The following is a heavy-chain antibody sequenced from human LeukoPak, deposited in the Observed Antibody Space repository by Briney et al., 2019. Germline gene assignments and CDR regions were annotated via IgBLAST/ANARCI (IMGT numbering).Heavy chain of an antibody. Sequence: GGSLRLSCAASGLTLGNYSMSWVRQAPGKGLEWVANINLDGGDKSYVGSVKGRFTISRDNAKNSLYLQMNSLGAEDTAVYYCARDYDYSLDYWGQGTLVTVSS. CDR1: GLTLGNYS. V-gene: IGHV3-7*01. J-gene: IGHJ4*02. D-gene: IGHD4/OR15-4a*01. CDR2: INLDGGDK. CDR3: ARDYDYSLDY.